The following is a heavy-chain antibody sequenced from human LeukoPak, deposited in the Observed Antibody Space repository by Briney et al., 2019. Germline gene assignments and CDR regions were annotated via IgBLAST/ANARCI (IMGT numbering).Heavy chain of an antibody. CDR1: GFTFSSYD. J-gene: IGHJ4*02. Sequence: GGSLRLSCAASGFTFSSYDMSWVRQAPGKGLEWVSANSGSGGTTYYADSVKGRFTISRDNSKNTLYLQMNSLRAEDTAVYYCARSLWFGVPWDYWGQGTLVTVSS. CDR2: NSGSGGTT. V-gene: IGHV3-23*01. D-gene: IGHD3-10*01. CDR3: ARSLWFGVPWDY.